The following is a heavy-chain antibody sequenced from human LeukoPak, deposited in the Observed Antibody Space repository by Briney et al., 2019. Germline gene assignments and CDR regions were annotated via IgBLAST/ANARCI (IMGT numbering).Heavy chain of an antibody. J-gene: IGHJ4*02. CDR3: SRDPSYSSGYFDY. D-gene: IGHD6-19*01. CDR1: GGSISGYY. CDR2: IYTDSST. Sequence: PSDTVSVTCTASGGSISGYYLSWVRQPAGKGLEWIGRIYTDSSTDYSPSLKSRVTMSVDAPKNQFSLHLTSVTAADTAVYYCSRDPSYSSGYFDYWGQGTLVTVSS. V-gene: IGHV4-4*07.